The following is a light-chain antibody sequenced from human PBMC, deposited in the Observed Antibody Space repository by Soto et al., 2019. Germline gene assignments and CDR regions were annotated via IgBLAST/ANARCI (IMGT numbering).Light chain of an antibody. CDR2: DAS. V-gene: IGKV3-11*01. CDR1: QSVSSY. Sequence: EIVLTQSPATLSLSPGERATLSCRASQSVSSYLAWYQQKPGQAPRLLIYDASNRATGILARFSGSGSGTDFTLTISSLEPEDFAVYYCQQRSNWLRTFGGGTKVDIK. J-gene: IGKJ4*01. CDR3: QQRSNWLRT.